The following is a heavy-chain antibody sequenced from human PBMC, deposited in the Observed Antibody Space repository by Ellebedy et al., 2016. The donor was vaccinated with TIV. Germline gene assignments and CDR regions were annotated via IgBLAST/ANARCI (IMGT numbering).Heavy chain of an antibody. Sequence: ASVKVSCKASGYTFTNYDITWVRQATGQGLEWMGWMTPNSGDTGYAQRFQGRVTMTRNTSISTASMELSSLRSEDTAVYYCARGLRWVMDPLDYWGQGTLVTVSS. CDR1: GYTFTNYD. D-gene: IGHD3-3*01. V-gene: IGHV1-8*01. CDR2: MTPNSGDT. CDR3: ARGLRWVMDPLDY. J-gene: IGHJ4*02.